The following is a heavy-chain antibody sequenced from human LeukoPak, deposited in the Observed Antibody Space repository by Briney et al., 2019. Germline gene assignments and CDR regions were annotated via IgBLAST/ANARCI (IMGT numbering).Heavy chain of an antibody. V-gene: IGHV1-2*06. Sequence: ASVKVSCKASGYTFTGYYMHWVRQAPGQGLEWMGRTNPNSGGTNYAQKFQGRVTMTRDTSISTAYMELSRLRSDDTAVYYCASAGYSSGWYPTGYFDYWGQGTLVTVSS. CDR1: GYTFTGYY. CDR2: TNPNSGGT. D-gene: IGHD6-19*01. CDR3: ASAGYSSGWYPTGYFDY. J-gene: IGHJ4*02.